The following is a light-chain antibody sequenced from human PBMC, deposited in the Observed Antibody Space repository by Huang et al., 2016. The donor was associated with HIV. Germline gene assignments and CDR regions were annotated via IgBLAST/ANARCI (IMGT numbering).Light chain of an antibody. J-gene: IGKJ1*01. CDR2: AAS. Sequence: AIQMTQSPSSLSASVGDRVSISCRTSQGVRNDLAWYQQRPGKAPKLLINAASSVENGVPSIFSGSQSGTDFTLTISSLQPEDFATYHCLQHYIFPPTFGQGTRVEIK. V-gene: IGKV1-6*01. CDR1: QGVRND. CDR3: LQHYIFPPT.